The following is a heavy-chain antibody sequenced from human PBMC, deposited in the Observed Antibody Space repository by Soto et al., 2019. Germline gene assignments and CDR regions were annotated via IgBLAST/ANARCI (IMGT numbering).Heavy chain of an antibody. Sequence: GGSLRLSCAASGFTFSSYGMHWVRQAPGKGLEWVAVIWYDGSNKYYADSVKGRFTISRDNSKNTLYLQMNSLRAEDTAVDYCAKDPITNRDHYFIMDVWGQGTTVTVSS. D-gene: IGHD3-16*01. V-gene: IGHV3-33*06. CDR2: IWYDGSNK. J-gene: IGHJ6*02. CDR1: GFTFSSYG. CDR3: AKDPITNRDHYFIMDV.